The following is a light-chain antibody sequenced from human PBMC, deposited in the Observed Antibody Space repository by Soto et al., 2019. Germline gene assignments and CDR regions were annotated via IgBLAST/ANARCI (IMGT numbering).Light chain of an antibody. CDR3: QQRSAWPPIT. J-gene: IGKJ5*01. CDR2: GAS. V-gene: IGKV3-11*01. Sequence: EIVMRQSPATLSVAPGEGATLSCRASQSVSSNLAWYQQKPGQAPRLLIYGASNRTTGIPARFSGSGSGTDFTLTISSLEPEDFAVYYCQQRSAWPPITFGQGTRLEI. CDR1: QSVSSN.